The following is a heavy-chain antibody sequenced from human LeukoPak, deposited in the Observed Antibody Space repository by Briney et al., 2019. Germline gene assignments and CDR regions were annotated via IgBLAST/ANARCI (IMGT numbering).Heavy chain of an antibody. Sequence: SETLSLTCAVYGGSFSGNYWSWIRQPPGKGLEWIGEINHSGSTNYNPSLKSRVTISVDTSKNQFSLKLTSVTAADTAVYYCARDASYYDSSGYYRALGYWGQGALVTVSS. CDR3: ARDASYYDSSGYYRALGY. V-gene: IGHV4-34*01. CDR1: GGSFSGNY. CDR2: INHSGST. D-gene: IGHD3-22*01. J-gene: IGHJ4*02.